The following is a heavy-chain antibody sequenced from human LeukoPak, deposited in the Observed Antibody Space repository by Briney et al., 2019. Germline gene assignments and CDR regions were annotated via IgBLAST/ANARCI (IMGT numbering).Heavy chain of an antibody. J-gene: IGHJ3*02. V-gene: IGHV1-2*02. Sequence: ASVKVSCKASGGTFSSYAISWVRQAPGQGLEWMGWINPNSGGTNYAQKFQGRVTMTRDTSISTAYMELSRLRSDDTAVYYCAREFSAIRAFDIWGQGTMVTVSS. CDR2: INPNSGGT. D-gene: IGHD2-21*01. CDR3: AREFSAIRAFDI. CDR1: GGTFSSYA.